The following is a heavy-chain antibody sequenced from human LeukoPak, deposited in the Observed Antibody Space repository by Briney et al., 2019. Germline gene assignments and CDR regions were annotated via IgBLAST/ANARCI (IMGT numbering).Heavy chain of an antibody. CDR1: GFTFSSYG. CDR3: ARDPNRYYGSGGGRFDY. V-gene: IGHV3-33*01. Sequence: GRSLRLSCAASGFTFSSYGMHWVRQAPGKGLEWVAVIWYDGSNKYYADSVKGRFTISRDNSKNTLYLQMNSLRAEDTAVYYCARDPNRYYGSGGGRFDYWGQGTLVTVSS. J-gene: IGHJ4*02. D-gene: IGHD3-10*01. CDR2: IWYDGSNK.